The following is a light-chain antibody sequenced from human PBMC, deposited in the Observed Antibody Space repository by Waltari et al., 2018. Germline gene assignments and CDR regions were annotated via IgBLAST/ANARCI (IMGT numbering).Light chain of an antibody. J-gene: IGKJ4*01. V-gene: IGKV1-17*01. CDR2: AAS. CDR1: QGISSF. CDR3: LQHNSYPLT. Sequence: EIQMTQSPSSLSASVGDTVTITCRASQGISSFLNWFQQKPGKAPKLLIYAASSLDSGVPSRFSGSGSGTEFTLTISSLQPEDFAAYYCLQHNSYPLTFGGGTKVEIK.